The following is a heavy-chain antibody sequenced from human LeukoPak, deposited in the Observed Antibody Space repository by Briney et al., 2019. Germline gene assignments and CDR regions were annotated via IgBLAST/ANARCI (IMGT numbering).Heavy chain of an antibody. CDR2: IYYSGST. CDR3: ARGYDSSGYPDAFDM. D-gene: IGHD3-22*01. V-gene: IGHV4-59*01. J-gene: IGHJ3*02. Sequence: SETLSLTCTVSGGSISSYYWSWIRQPPGKGLEWIGYIYYSGSTNYNPSLKSRVTISVDTSKNQLSLKLSSVTAADTAVYYCARGYDSSGYPDAFDMWGQGTMVSVSS. CDR1: GGSISSYY.